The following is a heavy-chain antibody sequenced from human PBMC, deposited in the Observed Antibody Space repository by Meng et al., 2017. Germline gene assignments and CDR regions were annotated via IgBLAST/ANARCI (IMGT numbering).Heavy chain of an antibody. CDR2: IIPIFGTA. D-gene: IGHD4-17*01. CDR1: GGTFSSYA. J-gene: IGHJ5*02. V-gene: IGHV1-69*01. Sequence: QVQLGRAGAEVKKPGSSVKVSCKASGGTFSSYAISWVRQAPGQGLEWMGGIIPIFGTANYAQKFQGRVTITADESTSTAYMELSSLRSEDTAVYYCARDYGDYAWIAKRWFDPWGQGTLVTVSS. CDR3: ARDYGDYAWIAKRWFDP.